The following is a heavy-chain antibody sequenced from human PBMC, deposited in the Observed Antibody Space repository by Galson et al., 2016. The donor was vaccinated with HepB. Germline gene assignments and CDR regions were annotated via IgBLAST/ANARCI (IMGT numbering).Heavy chain of an antibody. CDR1: SGSISTGGYY. CDR3: ARRVSGYFNS. V-gene: IGHV4-31*03. Sequence: TLSLTCNVSSGSISTGGYYWSWIRQHPGKGLEWIGHIYYSGSTSYNPSLKSRLSISVDTSKNQFSLNLSSVTVAATAVYFCARRVSGYFNSWGLGTLVTVSS. D-gene: IGHD3-22*01. CDR2: IYYSGST. J-gene: IGHJ5*01.